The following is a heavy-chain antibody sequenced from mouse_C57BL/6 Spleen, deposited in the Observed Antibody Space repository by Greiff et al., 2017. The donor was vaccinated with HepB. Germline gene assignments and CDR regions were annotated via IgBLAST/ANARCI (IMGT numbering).Heavy chain of an antibody. CDR3: ARGVPLTGRDYYAMDY. V-gene: IGHV1-31*01. Sequence: EVQRVESGPELVKPGASVKISCKASGYSFTGYYMHWVKQSHGNILDWIGYIYPYNGVSSYNQKFKGKATLTVDKSSSTAYMELRSLTSEDSAVYYCARGVPLTGRDYYAMDYWGQGTSVTVSS. D-gene: IGHD4-1*01. J-gene: IGHJ4*01. CDR1: GYSFTGYY. CDR2: IYPYNGVS.